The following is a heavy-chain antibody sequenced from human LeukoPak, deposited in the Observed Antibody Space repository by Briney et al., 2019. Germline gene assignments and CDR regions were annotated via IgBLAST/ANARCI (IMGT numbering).Heavy chain of an antibody. V-gene: IGHV3-7*01. Sequence: GGSLRLSCAVSGFSFNNHWMSWVRQAAGKRLEWVANIKQDGSESYYVGSVKGRFTISRDNAKNSLYLQMDSLRGEDTAVYYCARNLPERSKLITMIRGVRSWFDPWGQGTLVTVSS. CDR1: GFSFNNHW. J-gene: IGHJ5*02. D-gene: IGHD3-10*01. CDR2: IKQDGSES. CDR3: ARNLPERSKLITMIRGVRSWFDP.